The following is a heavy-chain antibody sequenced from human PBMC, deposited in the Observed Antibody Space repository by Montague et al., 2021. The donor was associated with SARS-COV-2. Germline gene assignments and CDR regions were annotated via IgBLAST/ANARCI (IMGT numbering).Heavy chain of an antibody. Sequence: SETLSLTCAVSGGSITNNIYYWAWIRRPPGKGLEGLGSIDYTWNTYYNPALKSRGAICVVTSKNHFTLKLSSVTAAETAVYYCARLKRYFDSSGSPSAFDFSGTRTMAT. D-gene: IGHD3-22*01. V-gene: IGHV4-39*02. CDR1: GGSITNNIYY. CDR3: ARLKRYFDSSGSPSAFDF. CDR2: IDYTWNT. J-gene: IGHJ3*01.